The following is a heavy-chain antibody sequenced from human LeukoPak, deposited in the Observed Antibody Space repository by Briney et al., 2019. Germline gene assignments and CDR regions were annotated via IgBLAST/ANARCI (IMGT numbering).Heavy chain of an antibody. CDR1: GGSFSGYY. V-gene: IGHV4-34*01. J-gene: IGHJ6*03. Sequence: PSETLSLTCAVYGGSFSGYYWSWIRQPPGKGLEWIGEINHSGSTNYNPSLKSRVTISVDTSKNQFSLKLSSVTAADTAVYYCARVQKIAARPKSYYYYYMDVWGKGTTVTVSS. D-gene: IGHD6-6*01. CDR2: INHSGST. CDR3: ARVQKIAARPKSYYYYYMDV.